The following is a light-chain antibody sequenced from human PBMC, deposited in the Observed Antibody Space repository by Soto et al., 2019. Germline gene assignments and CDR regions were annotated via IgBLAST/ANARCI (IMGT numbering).Light chain of an antibody. J-gene: IGKJ1*01. CDR2: DAS. CDR3: QQYSASPRT. V-gene: IGKV1-5*01. CDR1: QSISSW. Sequence: DIQMTQSPSTLSASVGDRVTITCRASQSISSWLAWYQQKPGKAPKLLIYDASSLESGVPSRFSGSGSGTEFTLTISSLQPDDFATYYCQQYSASPRTFGQGTKVDIK.